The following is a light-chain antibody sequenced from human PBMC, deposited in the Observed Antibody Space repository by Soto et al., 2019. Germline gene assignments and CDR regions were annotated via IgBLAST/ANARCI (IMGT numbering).Light chain of an antibody. Sequence: QSVLTQPPSASGSPGQSVTISCTGTSSDVGGYNYVSWYQQHPGKAPKLMIYEVNKRPSGVPDRFSGSKSGYTASLTVSGLQTEDEAFYYCSSSAGIYHYLVFGGGTKVTVL. CDR1: SSDVGGYNY. V-gene: IGLV2-8*01. J-gene: IGLJ3*02. CDR3: SSSAGIYHYLV. CDR2: EVN.